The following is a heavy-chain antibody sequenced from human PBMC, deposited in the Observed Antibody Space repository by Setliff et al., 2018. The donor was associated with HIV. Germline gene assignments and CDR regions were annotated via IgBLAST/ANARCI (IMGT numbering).Heavy chain of an antibody. CDR2: ISPDGSST. Sequence: GGSLRLSCAASGFTFSNNWIHWVRQTAEKGLVWVSRISPDGSSTMYADSVKGRFTTSRDNAKNTVYLQMNSLRAEDTAVYYCVRVVTIFSTGPHFDPWGQGTLVTVSS. J-gene: IGHJ5*02. D-gene: IGHD3-3*01. CDR3: VRVVTIFSTGPHFDP. CDR1: GFTFSNNW. V-gene: IGHV3-74*03.